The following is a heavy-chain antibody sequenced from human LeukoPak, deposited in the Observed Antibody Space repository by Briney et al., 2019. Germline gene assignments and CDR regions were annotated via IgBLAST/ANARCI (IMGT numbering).Heavy chain of an antibody. J-gene: IGHJ4*02. CDR2: IYYSGST. CDR3: ARQSTSSGGIAVAGPFDY. V-gene: IGHV4-30-4*08. D-gene: IGHD6-19*01. CDR1: GGSISSGDYY. Sequence: SETLSLTCTVSGGSISSGDYYWSWIRQPPGKGLEWIGYIYYSGSTYYNPSLKSRVTISVDTSKNQFSLKLSSVTAADTAVYYCARQSTSSGGIAVAGPFDYWGQGTLVTVSS.